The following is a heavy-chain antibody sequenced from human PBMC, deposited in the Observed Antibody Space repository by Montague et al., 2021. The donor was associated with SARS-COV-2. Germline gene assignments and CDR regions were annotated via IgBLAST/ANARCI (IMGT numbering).Heavy chain of an antibody. J-gene: IGHJ1*01. CDR1: DDSFSHYC. D-gene: IGHD6-13*01. CDR2: IYNRGTT. CDR3: ARVGTGYSSNLPSYFQH. Sequence: SETLSLTCTVSDDSFSHYCWSWIRQPPGKGLEWNGNIYNRGTTNYNPALKSRVSLSIAKSKNQLSLNLTSVTAADTAVYYCARVGTGYSSNLPSYFQHWGLGTLVTVSS. V-gene: IGHV4-59*01.